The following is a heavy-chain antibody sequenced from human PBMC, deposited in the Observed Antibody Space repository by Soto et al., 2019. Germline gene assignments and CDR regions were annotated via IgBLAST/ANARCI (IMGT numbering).Heavy chain of an antibody. D-gene: IGHD6-19*01. CDR1: GGSISNGNYY. CDR3: ARGPQWHDY. Sequence: QVHLQESGPGLVKPSQTLSLTCTVSGGSISNGNYYWSWIRQHPGKGLEWIAYIYYNGDTYYNPSLKSRVTLSRDTSKNPFSLDLRSVTAADTAVYYCARGPQWHDYWGQGTLVTVSS. V-gene: IGHV4-31*03. CDR2: IYYNGDT. J-gene: IGHJ4*02.